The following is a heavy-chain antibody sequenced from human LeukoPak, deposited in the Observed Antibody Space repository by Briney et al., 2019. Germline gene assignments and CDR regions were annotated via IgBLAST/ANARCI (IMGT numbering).Heavy chain of an antibody. CDR2: IYHSGNT. CDR1: GDSINSSNW. CDR3: ARAGGGTYYFDF. D-gene: IGHD1-26*01. V-gene: IGHV4-4*02. J-gene: IGHJ4*02. Sequence: SGTLSLTCAVSGDSINSSNWWNWVRPPPGQGLEWIAEIYHSGNTNYNPSLKSRVTISLDKSKNQFSLKLTSVTAADTALYFCARAGGGTYYFDFWGQGTLVAVSS.